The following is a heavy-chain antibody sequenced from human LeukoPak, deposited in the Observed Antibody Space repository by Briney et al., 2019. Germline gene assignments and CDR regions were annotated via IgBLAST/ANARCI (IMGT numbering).Heavy chain of an antibody. Sequence: GGSLRLSCAASGFTFSSYAMSWVRQAPGKGLEWVSAISGSGGSTYYADSVKGRFNISRDNSKNTLYLQMNSLRAEDTAVYYCAKDLVTMIVVVKNYFDYWGQGTLVTVSS. CDR1: GFTFSSYA. J-gene: IGHJ4*02. V-gene: IGHV3-23*01. CDR2: ISGSGGST. CDR3: AKDLVTMIVVVKNYFDY. D-gene: IGHD3-22*01.